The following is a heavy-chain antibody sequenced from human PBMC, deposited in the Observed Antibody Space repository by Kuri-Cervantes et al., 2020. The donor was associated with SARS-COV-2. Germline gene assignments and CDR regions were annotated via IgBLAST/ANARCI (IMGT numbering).Heavy chain of an antibody. CDR3: AKFSNPGIAAYPLEI. V-gene: IGHV3-30-3*02. CDR2: ISYDGTNK. CDR1: GFTFGSYA. D-gene: IGHD6-13*01. J-gene: IGHJ3*02. Sequence: GGSLRLSCEASGFTFGSYAMHWVRQAPGKGLEWVAVISYDGTNKYYADSVKGRFTISRDNSKNSLYLQMNSLRAEDTAVYYCAKFSNPGIAAYPLEIWGQGTMVTVSS.